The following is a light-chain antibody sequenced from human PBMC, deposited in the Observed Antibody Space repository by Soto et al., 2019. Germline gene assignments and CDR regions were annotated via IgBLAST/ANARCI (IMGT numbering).Light chain of an antibody. J-gene: IGKJ5*01. CDR3: QQRSNWPPIT. CDR2: DAS. V-gene: IGKV3-11*01. Sequence: EIVLTQSPATLSGSAGERATLSVMASQSVSSYLAWYQQKPGQAPRLLIYDASNRATGTPARFSGRGSGTDFTLTISSLEPEDFAVYYCQQRSNWPPITFGQGTRLEI. CDR1: QSVSSY.